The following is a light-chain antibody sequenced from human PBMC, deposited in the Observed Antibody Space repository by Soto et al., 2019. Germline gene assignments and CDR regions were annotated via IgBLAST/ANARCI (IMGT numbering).Light chain of an antibody. CDR3: SSYTSDSTWV. J-gene: IGLJ3*02. CDR1: NSDVGGYNY. Sequence: QSVLTQPASVSGSPGQSITISCTGTNSDVGGYNYVSWYQQHPGKAPKLMIYGVSKRPSGISDRFSGYKSTTTASLTISGLQAEDEADYYCSSYTSDSTWVFGGGTKLTVL. V-gene: IGLV2-14*01. CDR2: GVS.